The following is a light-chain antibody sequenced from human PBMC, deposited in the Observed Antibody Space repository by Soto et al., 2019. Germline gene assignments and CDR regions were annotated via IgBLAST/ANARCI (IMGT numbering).Light chain of an antibody. CDR1: NSNIGSNS. Sequence: QSVLTQPPSVSAAPGQKVTISCSGGNSNIGSNSVSWYQQLPGTAPKLLIYDNNKRPSGIPDRFSGSKSGTSATLGITGLQTGDEADYYCGTRDNSLSVYVFGSGTKVTDL. CDR3: GTRDNSLSVYV. J-gene: IGLJ1*01. V-gene: IGLV1-51*01. CDR2: DNN.